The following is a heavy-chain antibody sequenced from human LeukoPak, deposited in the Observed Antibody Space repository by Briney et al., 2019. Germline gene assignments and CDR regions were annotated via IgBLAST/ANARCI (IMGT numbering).Heavy chain of an antibody. D-gene: IGHD5-18*01. J-gene: IGHJ4*02. Sequence: SETLSLTCAVYGGSFSGYYWSWIRQPPGKGLEWIGEINHSGSTNYNPSLKSRVTISVDTSKNQFSLKLSSVTAADTAVYYCARSRGYSNYFDYWGQRTLVTVSS. CDR1: GGSFSGYY. V-gene: IGHV4-34*01. CDR3: ARSRGYSNYFDY. CDR2: INHSGST.